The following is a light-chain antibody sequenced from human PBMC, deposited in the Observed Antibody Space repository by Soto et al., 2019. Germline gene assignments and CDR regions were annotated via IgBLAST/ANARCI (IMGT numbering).Light chain of an antibody. J-gene: IGKJ5*01. CDR2: DIF. V-gene: IGKV3D-20*02. CDR3: QQRSNWPPIT. CDR1: QSVSSNY. Sequence: EIVLTQSPGTLSLSPGERAIFSCRASQSVSSNYLAWYQQKPGQAPRLVIYDIFTRATGVPTRISGSGSGTEFTLSISSLQSEDFAVYYCQQRSNWPPITFGQGTRLEIK.